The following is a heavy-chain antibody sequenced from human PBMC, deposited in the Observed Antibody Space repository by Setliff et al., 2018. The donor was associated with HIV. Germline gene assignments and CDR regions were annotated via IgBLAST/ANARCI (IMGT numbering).Heavy chain of an antibody. D-gene: IGHD3-3*01. CDR1: GDSISSGNYY. V-gene: IGHV4-39*02. J-gene: IGHJ6*03. Sequence: PSETLSLTCTVSGDSISSGNYYWGWIRQSPGKGLEWIGSISYSGSTYYNPSFKSRITMSVDTSTNQFSLNLSSLTAADTAAYYCARDVHWSGPYYYSYYYMDVWGTGTTVTVSS. CDR3: ARDVHWSGPYYYSYYYMDV. CDR2: ISYSGST.